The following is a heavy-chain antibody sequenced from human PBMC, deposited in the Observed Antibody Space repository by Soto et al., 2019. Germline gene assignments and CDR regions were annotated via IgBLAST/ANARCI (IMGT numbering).Heavy chain of an antibody. CDR3: ARAGNYYFDY. D-gene: IGHD3-10*01. CDR1: GYSFTGYY. V-gene: IGHV1-2*04. CDR2: VDPKSGAT. J-gene: IGHJ4*02. Sequence: QVQLVQSGAEVNKPGASVKVSCKASGYSFTGYYIHWVRQAPGQGPEWMGWVDPKSGATNYAQKFKGWVTMSRDTPITTAYMELIRLRSNDTAIYYCARAGNYYFDYWGQGSLVTVSS.